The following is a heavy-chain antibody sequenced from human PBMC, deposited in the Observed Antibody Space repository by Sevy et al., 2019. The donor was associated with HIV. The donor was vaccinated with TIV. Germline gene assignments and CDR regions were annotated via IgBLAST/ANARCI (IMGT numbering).Heavy chain of an antibody. CDR1: GFAFSTYT. J-gene: IGHJ6*02. CDR2: ISGSAGST. D-gene: IGHD6-13*01. V-gene: IGHV3-23*01. CDR3: AKGDSTFYGIDV. Sequence: GGSLRLSCAASGFAFSTYTMTWVRQAPGKGLEWVSAISGSAGSTYYADSVKGRFTISRDNSKNTLYLQMNSLRVEDTAVYYCAKGDSTFYGIDVWGQGTTVTVSS.